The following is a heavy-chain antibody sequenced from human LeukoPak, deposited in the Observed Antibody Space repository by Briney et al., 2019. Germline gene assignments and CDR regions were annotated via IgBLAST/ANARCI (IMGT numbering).Heavy chain of an antibody. CDR3: ARGYASTISRGDFDY. D-gene: IGHD5/OR15-5a*01. CDR2: INTDGSSI. CDR1: GFTFSDYW. V-gene: IGHV3-74*01. Sequence: GGSLRLSCTASGFTFSDYWMHWVRHAPGKGLVWVSRINTDGSSITYADSVKGRFTISRDNAKNTLYLQMNSLRGEDTAVYYCARGYASTISRGDFDYWGQGTLVTVSS. J-gene: IGHJ4*02.